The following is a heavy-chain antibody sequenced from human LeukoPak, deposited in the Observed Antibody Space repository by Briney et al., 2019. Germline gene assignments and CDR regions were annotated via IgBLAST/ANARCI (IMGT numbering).Heavy chain of an antibody. V-gene: IGHV3-23*01. CDR2: ISGGGDIT. Sequence: GGTLRLSCAASGFTFSGHGMNWVRQAPGKGLEWVSGISGGGDITYYADSVKGRFTISRDNSKNTLFLHMNSLRAEDTAVYSCAKGYYGSGSYGWFDYWGQGTLVTVSS. J-gene: IGHJ4*02. CDR3: AKGYYGSGSYGWFDY. CDR1: GFTFSGHG. D-gene: IGHD3-10*01.